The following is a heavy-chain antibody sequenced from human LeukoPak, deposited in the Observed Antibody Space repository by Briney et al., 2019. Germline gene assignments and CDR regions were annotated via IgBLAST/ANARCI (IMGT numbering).Heavy chain of an antibody. CDR1: GDSVSSNSYY. CDR3: ATAGYSSSYRLGCFDY. CDR2: IYYSGST. Sequence: PSETLSLTCTVSGDSVSSNSYYWSWIRQPPGKGLEWIGYIYYSGSTNYNPSLKSRVTISVDTSKNQFSLKLSSVTAADTAVYYCATAGYSSSYRLGCFDYWGQGTLVTVSS. J-gene: IGHJ4*02. V-gene: IGHV4-61*01. D-gene: IGHD6-13*01.